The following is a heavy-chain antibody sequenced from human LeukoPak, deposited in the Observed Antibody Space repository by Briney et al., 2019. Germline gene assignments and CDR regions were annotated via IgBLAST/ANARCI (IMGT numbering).Heavy chain of an antibody. CDR1: GFTFGDYA. Sequence: GGSLRLSCTASGFTFGDYAMTWVRQAPGKGLEWVGFIASETYGGTAEYAASVKGRITISRDDSKSIAYLQMNSLKTEDTAVYYCTRDQTPYYWGQGTLVTVSS. V-gene: IGHV3-49*04. CDR3: TRDQTPYY. CDR2: IASETYGGTA. J-gene: IGHJ4*02.